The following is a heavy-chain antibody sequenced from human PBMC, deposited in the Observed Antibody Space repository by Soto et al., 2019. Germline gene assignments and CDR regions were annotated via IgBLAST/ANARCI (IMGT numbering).Heavy chain of an antibody. CDR1: GYTFTGYY. J-gene: IGHJ4*02. CDR2: INPNSGGT. Sequence: GASVKVSCKASGYTFTGYYMHWVRQAPGQGLEWMGWINPNSGGTNYAQKFQGWVTMTRDTSISTAYMELSRLRSDDTAVYYCARGPPTTVTTPAAIPNFDYWGQGTLVTVSS. D-gene: IGHD4-4*01. CDR3: ARGPPTTVTTPAAIPNFDY. V-gene: IGHV1-2*04.